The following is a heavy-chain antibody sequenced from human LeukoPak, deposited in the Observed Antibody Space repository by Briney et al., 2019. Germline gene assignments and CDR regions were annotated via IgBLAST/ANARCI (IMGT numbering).Heavy chain of an antibody. CDR2: INHSGST. CDR1: GGSFSGYY. Sequence: SETLSLTCAVYGGSFSGYYWSWIRQPPGKGLEWIGEINHSGSTNYNPSLKSRVTISVDTSKNQFSLKPSSVTAADTAVYYCARRKDWGQGTLVTVSS. CDR3: ARRKD. V-gene: IGHV4-34*01. J-gene: IGHJ4*02.